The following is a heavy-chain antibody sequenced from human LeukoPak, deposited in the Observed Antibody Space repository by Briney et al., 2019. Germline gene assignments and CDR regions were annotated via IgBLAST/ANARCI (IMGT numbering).Heavy chain of an antibody. CDR2: ISWNSGSI. Sequence: GGSLRLPCAASGFTFDDYAMHWVRQAPGKGLEWVSGISWNSGSIGYADSVKGRFTISRDNAKNSLYLQMNSLRAEDTALYYCAKDTRVGGYWGQGTLVNVSS. J-gene: IGHJ4*02. CDR3: AKDTRVGGY. CDR1: GFTFDDYA. D-gene: IGHD3-16*01. V-gene: IGHV3-9*01.